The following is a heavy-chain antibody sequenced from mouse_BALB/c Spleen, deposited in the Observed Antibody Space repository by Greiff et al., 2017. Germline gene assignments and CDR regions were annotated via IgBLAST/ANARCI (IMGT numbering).Heavy chain of an antibody. D-gene: IGHD1-1*01. CDR1: GYSITSDYA. CDR2: ISYSGST. Sequence: EVQLQESGPGLVKPSQSLSLTCTVTGYSITSDYAWNWIRQFPGNKLEWMGYISYSGSTSYNPSLKSRISITRDTSKNQFFLQLNSVTTEDTATYYCARYYGSSYFDYWGQGTTLTVSS. CDR3: ARYYGSSYFDY. J-gene: IGHJ2*01. V-gene: IGHV3-2*02.